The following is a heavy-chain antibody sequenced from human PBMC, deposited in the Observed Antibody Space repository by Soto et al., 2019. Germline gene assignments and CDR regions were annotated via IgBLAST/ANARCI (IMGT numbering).Heavy chain of an antibody. V-gene: IGHV4-30-4*08. Sequence: QVQLQESGPGLVRPSQTLSLTCSVSGASIHNGGYFWSWIRKAPEKGLGWIGQIHNSGSHYKHQYLSFPVTTSADTYMNQFSLARTYVTAADTDIYYCASGSTAEKLDSWGQGNLVTVSS. CDR1: GASIHNGGYF. CDR2: IHNSGSH. CDR3: ASGSTAEKLDS. J-gene: IGHJ4*02.